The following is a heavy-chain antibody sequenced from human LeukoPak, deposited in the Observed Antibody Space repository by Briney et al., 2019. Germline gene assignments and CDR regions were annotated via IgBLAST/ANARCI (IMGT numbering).Heavy chain of an antibody. D-gene: IGHD2-2*01. CDR1: GYTFTSYG. CDR2: ISAYNGNT. Sequence: GASVKVSCKASGYTFTSYGISWVRQAPGQGLEWMGWISAYNGNTNYAQKLQGRVTMTTDTSTSTAYTELRSLRSDDTAVYYCARLYCSSTSCLKDAFDIWGQGTMVTVSS. CDR3: ARLYCSSTSCLKDAFDI. V-gene: IGHV1-18*01. J-gene: IGHJ3*02.